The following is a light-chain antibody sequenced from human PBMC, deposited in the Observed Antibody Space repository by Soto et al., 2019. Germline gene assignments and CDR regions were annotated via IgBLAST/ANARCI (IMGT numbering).Light chain of an antibody. CDR3: LQDSKYPRT. CDR2: AAS. Sequence: AIQMTQSPSSLSASVGDRVTITCRASQGIRNELGWYQQRPGKAPKLLIYAASTLESGVPSRFSASGSGTDFTLTISSLRPEDFATDYFLQDSKYPRTFGQGTKVEIK. CDR1: QGIRNE. J-gene: IGKJ1*01. V-gene: IGKV1-6*01.